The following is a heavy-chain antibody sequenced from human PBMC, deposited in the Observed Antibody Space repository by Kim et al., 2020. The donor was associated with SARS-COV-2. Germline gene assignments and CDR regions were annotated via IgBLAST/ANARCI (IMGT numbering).Heavy chain of an antibody. CDR2: INAGNGNT. D-gene: IGHD6-19*01. V-gene: IGHV1-3*01. Sequence: ASVKVSCKASGYTFTSYAMHWVRQAPGQRLEWMGWINAGNGNTKYSQKFQGRVTITRDTSASTAYMELSSLRSEDTAVYYCARERPPSGWTGWFDPWGQGTLVTVSS. J-gene: IGHJ5*02. CDR1: GYTFTSYA. CDR3: ARERPPSGWTGWFDP.